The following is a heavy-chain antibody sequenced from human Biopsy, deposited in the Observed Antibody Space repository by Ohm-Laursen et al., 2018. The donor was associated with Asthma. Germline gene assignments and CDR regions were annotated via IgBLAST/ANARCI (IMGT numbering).Heavy chain of an antibody. CDR3: ARGPEWSGLDI. CDR2: SDHRGNT. Sequence: SQTLSLTCTVSGGSISSGGYYWTWIRQTPGKGLEWIGESDHRGNTNTNATLKSRVTISKAKSANEFSLKMKSVTAADTAIYYCARGPEWSGLDIWGQGTTVTVSS. CDR1: GGSISSGGYY. D-gene: IGHD3-3*01. J-gene: IGHJ6*02. V-gene: IGHV4-31*03.